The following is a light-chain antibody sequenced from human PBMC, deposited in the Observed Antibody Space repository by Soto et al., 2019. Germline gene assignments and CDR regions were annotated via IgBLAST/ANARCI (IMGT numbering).Light chain of an antibody. CDR2: AAS. J-gene: IGKJ2*01. CDR3: QPSYTASPYT. Sequence: DIQMTQSPSSLSASVGDRVTITCRASESISNDLHWYQQKPGKAPKILIYAASTLQSGVPSRFSGSGSGTYFTLTISSVQPEDFATYYCQPSYTASPYTFGQGTKLQIK. CDR1: ESISND. V-gene: IGKV1-39*01.